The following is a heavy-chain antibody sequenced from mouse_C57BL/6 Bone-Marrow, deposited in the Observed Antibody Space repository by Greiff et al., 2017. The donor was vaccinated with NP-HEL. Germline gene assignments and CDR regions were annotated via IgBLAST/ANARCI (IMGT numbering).Heavy chain of an antibody. CDR1: GFTFSDYY. CDR2: ISNGGGST. J-gene: IGHJ4*01. CDR3: ARRGSNYPYYAMDY. V-gene: IGHV5-12*01. Sequence: EVMLVESGGGLVQPGGSLKLSCAASGFTFSDYYMYWVRQTPEKRLEWVAYISNGGGSTYYPDTVKGRFTISIDNAKNTLYLQMSRLKSEDTAMYYCARRGSNYPYYAMDYWGQGTSVTVSS. D-gene: IGHD2-5*01.